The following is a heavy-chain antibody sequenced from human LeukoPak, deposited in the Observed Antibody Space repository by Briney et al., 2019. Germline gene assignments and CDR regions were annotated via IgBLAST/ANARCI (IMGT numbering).Heavy chain of an antibody. D-gene: IGHD3-22*01. CDR2: INTNTGNP. CDR3: ARERSSGYNDAFDI. CDR1: GYTFTGYA. V-gene: IGHV7-4-1*02. Sequence: ASVKVSCKASGYTFTGYAMNWVRQAPGQGLEWMGWINTNTGNPTYAQGFTGRFVFSLDTSVSTAYLQISSLKAEDTAVYYCARERSSGYNDAFDIWGQGTMVTVSS. J-gene: IGHJ3*02.